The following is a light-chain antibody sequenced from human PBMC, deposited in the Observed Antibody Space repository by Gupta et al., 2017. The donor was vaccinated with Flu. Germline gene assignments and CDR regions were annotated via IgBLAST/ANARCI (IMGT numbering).Light chain of an antibody. CDR2: AAS. CDR1: QGIRNS. CDR3: QQYNSYPYT. Sequence: DIQMTQSPSSLSASVGDRVIITCRASQGIRNSLDWFQQKAGTAPQSLIGAASSLQSRVPSNFSGSGSGTDFTITISRLQHEDVATYYCQQYNSYPYTFGQGTKLEIK. V-gene: IGKV1-16*02. J-gene: IGKJ2*01.